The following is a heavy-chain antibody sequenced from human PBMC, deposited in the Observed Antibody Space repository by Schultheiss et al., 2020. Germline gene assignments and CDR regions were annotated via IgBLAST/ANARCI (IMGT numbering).Heavy chain of an antibody. CDR1: GGSISSYY. CDR2: IYYSGST. J-gene: IGHJ4*02. Sequence: SETLSLTCTVSGGSISSYYWSWIRQPPGKGLEWIGYIYYSGSTNYNPSLKSRVTISVDTSKNQFYLKLSSVTAADTAVYYCARYDSSGSYFDYWGQGTLVTVSS. CDR3: ARYDSSGSYFDY. D-gene: IGHD3-22*01. V-gene: IGHV4-59*01.